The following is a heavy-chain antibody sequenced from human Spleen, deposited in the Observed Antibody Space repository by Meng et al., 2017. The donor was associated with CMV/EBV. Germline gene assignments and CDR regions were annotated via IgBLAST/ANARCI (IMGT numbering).Heavy chain of an antibody. CDR1: GFIFSSYS. CDR3: ARDQECSSTSCNIEDYYYYYGMDV. D-gene: IGHD2-2*02. J-gene: IGHJ6*02. V-gene: IGHV3-21*01. Sequence: GGSLRLSCEASGFIFSSYSMNWVRQAPGKGLEWVSYISSSGAYIYYADSVKGRFTVSRDNAKNSLHLQLNSLRAEDTAVYFCARDQECSSTSCNIEDYYYYYGMDVWGQGTTVTVSS. CDR2: ISSSGAYI.